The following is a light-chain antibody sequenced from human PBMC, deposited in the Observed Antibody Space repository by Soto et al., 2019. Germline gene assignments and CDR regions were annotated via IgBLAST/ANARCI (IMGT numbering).Light chain of an antibody. Sequence: EIVMTQSPATLSVSPGERATLSCRASQRISTNLAWYQQKPGQAPRLLIYGASTRATGIPARFSGSGSGTDFTLTISSLQPEDFALYYCQLYNNWPLTFGGGTKVEIK. J-gene: IGKJ4*01. CDR2: GAS. CDR3: QLYNNWPLT. V-gene: IGKV3-15*01. CDR1: QRISTN.